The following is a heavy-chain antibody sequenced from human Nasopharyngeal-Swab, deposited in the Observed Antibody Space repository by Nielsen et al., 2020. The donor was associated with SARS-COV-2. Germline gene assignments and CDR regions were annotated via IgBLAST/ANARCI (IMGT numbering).Heavy chain of an antibody. J-gene: IGHJ6*02. CDR2: MNPNSGNT. CDR3: ARVHTSYDFWSGYSARYYYYGMDV. CDR1: GYTFTSYD. V-gene: IGHV1-8*01. Sequence: ASVKVSCKASGYTFTSYDINWVRQATGQGLEWMGWMNPNSGNTGYAQKFQGSVTMTRNTSISTAYMELSSLRSEDTAVYYCARVHTSYDFWSGYSARYYYYGMDVWGQGTTVTVSS. D-gene: IGHD3-3*01.